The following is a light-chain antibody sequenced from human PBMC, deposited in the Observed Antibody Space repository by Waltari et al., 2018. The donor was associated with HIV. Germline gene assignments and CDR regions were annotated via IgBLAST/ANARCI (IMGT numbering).Light chain of an antibody. CDR3: QSYGNGLSGV. J-gene: IGLJ2*01. CDR1: SSNIGASND. V-gene: IGLV1-40*01. Sequence: QSVLTQPPSAAAAPGQRATTSCTGSSSNIGASNDLRWHQLPPGTAPKLLIYRNTNRPAGVRDRFSGSKSGTSASLAITGVGAEDEADYFCQSYGNGLSGVFGGGTKLTVL. CDR2: RNT.